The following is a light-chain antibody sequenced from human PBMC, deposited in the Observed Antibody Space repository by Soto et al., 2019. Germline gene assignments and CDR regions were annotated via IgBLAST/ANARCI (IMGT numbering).Light chain of an antibody. Sequence: QSVLTQPASVSGSPGQSITISCTGTSSDVGSYNLVSWYQQHPGKAPKLMIYEVNKRPSGVSSHFSGSKSGNTASLTISGLQAEDEADYYCCSYAGSSTVVFGGGTQLTVL. CDR1: SSDVGSYNL. V-gene: IGLV2-23*02. CDR2: EVN. J-gene: IGLJ2*01. CDR3: CSYAGSSTVV.